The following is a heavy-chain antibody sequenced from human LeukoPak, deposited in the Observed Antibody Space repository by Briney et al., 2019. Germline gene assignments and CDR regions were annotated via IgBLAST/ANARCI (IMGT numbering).Heavy chain of an antibody. V-gene: IGHV4-59*01. CDR1: GGYISSYY. CDR3: ARGPYFTNHYDSSGYAYYFDS. J-gene: IGHJ4*02. CDR2: IYYSGSS. Sequence: SETLSLTCTVSGGYISSYYWSWIRLPPGKGLEWIGYIYYSGSSDYNPSLKSRVTISVDTSTKQFSLRLRSVTAADTAIYYCARGPYFTNHYDSSGYAYYFDSWGQGTLVTVSS. D-gene: IGHD3-22*01.